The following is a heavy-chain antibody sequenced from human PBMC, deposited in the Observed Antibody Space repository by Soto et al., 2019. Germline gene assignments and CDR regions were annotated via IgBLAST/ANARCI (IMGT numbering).Heavy chain of an antibody. V-gene: IGHV4-34*01. CDR2: MNHSGST. CDR3: ARGVGYTYGPAVD. J-gene: IGHJ1*01. D-gene: IGHD3-10*01. CDR1: GGSFSGCY. Sequence: XETLSLTWRVSGGSFSGCYWTWIRQPPGKGLEWSGEMNHSGSTHYNPCLKSRVTISVDTSKNQFSLKLTSVPAADTAVYYCARGVGYTYGPAVDWGQGTLVTVSS.